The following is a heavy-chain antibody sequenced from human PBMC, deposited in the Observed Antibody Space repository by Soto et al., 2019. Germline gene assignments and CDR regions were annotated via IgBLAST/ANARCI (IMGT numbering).Heavy chain of an antibody. CDR2: ISGSGGST. J-gene: IGHJ4*02. D-gene: IGHD6-19*01. Sequence: GSLRLSCAASGFTFSSYAMIWFRQAPGKGLEWVSAISGSGGSTYCADSVKGRFTISRDNSKNTLYLQMNSLRAEDTAVYYCAKAIGGWYQFWDYWGQGTLVTVSS. CDR1: GFTFSSYA. V-gene: IGHV3-23*01. CDR3: AKAIGGWYQFWDY.